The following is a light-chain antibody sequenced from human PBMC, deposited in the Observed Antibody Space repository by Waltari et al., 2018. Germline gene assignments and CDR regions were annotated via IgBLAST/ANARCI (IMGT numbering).Light chain of an antibody. J-gene: IGLJ2*01. CDR2: RNN. V-gene: IGLV1-47*01. Sequence: QSILTQPTSASGTPGQRVTISCSGSSPNIGSNSVSWYQEVPGTAPKLLIYRNNPRPSGVPDRFSGSKSGTSASLASSGLRSEDEAHYYCAAWDDSLSGHMVFGGGTKLTVL. CDR3: AAWDDSLSGHMV. CDR1: SPNIGSNS.